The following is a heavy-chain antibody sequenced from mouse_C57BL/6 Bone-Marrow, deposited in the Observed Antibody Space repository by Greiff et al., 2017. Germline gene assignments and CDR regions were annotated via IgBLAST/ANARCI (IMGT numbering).Heavy chain of an antibody. J-gene: IGHJ3*01. CDR3: ARHYDYDPWFAY. D-gene: IGHD2-4*01. CDR1: GFNIKDYY. V-gene: IGHV14-2*01. CDR2: IDPEDGGT. Sequence: EVQLQQSGAELVKPGASVKLSCTASGFNIKDYYMHWVKQRTEQGLEWIGRIDPEDGGTKYAPKFQGKATITADTSSNTAYLQLSSLTSEDTAVYYCARHYDYDPWFAYWGQGTLVTVSA.